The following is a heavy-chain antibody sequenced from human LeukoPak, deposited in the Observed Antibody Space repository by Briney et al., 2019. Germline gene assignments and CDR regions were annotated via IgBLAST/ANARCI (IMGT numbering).Heavy chain of an antibody. CDR3: ARVTSQSGN. V-gene: IGHV3-48*03. D-gene: IGHD1-14*01. Sequence: GGSLRLCCAASGITFSSYEMNWGRQAPRELQERVSYISSSCNTIYYADSVKGGIIIARDNAKTSQHLQMNMQSAEDTVDYYCARVTSQSGNLGQRTLVTVSS. CDR2: ISSSCNTI. CDR1: GITFSSYE. J-gene: IGHJ4*02.